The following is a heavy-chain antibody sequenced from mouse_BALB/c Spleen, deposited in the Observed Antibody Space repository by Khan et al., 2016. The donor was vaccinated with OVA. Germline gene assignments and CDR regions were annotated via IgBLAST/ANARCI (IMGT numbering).Heavy chain of an antibody. CDR3: ARLEDK. Sequence: QVQLKESGPGLVAPSQSLSITCTVSGFSLTSSGVHWVRKRPGKGLEWLGVIWAGGSTNYNSALMSTLSLSKHNATSQVFLKMNSRQTDDTAMYYCARLEDKWGQGTTLTVSS. CDR2: IWAGGST. J-gene: IGHJ2*01. CDR1: GFSLTSSG. V-gene: IGHV2-9*02.